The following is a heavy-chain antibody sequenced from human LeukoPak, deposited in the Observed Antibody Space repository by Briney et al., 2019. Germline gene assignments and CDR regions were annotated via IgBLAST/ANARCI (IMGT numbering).Heavy chain of an antibody. V-gene: IGHV3-74*01. CDR3: AKVDEERAYYYGSGTFDY. J-gene: IGHJ4*02. CDR1: GFTFSSYW. CDR2: INSDGSST. Sequence: GGSLRLSCAASGFTFSSYWMHWVRQAPGKGLVWVSRINSDGSSTSYADSVKGRFTISRDNAKNTLYLQMNSLRAEDTALYYCAKVDEERAYYYGSGTFDYWGQGTLVTVSS. D-gene: IGHD3-10*01.